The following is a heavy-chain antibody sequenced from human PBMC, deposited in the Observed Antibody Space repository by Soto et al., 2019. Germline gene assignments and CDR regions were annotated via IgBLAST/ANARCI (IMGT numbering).Heavy chain of an antibody. J-gene: IGHJ4*02. V-gene: IGHV3-53*02. Sequence: EVQLVETGGGLIQPGGSLRLSCAASGLTVSRTQMAWVRQVPGKGLQWVSVIYSAGSTYYANAVKGRFTISRDISENKIYLALSTVTGDDTAIYYCARAREPECSSSIFFDYWARGILVTFSS. CDR2: IYSAGST. CDR3: ARAREPECSSSIFFDY. CDR1: GLTVSRTQ. D-gene: IGHD6-6*01.